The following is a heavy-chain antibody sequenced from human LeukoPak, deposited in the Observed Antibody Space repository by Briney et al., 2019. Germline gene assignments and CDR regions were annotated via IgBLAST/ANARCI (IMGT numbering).Heavy chain of an antibody. V-gene: IGHV4-39*01. Sequence: SETLSLTCTVSGGSISSSSYYWGWVRQPPGKGLEWIGSIYYRGRTYYNPSLKSRVTISVDTSKNQFSLKLSSVTAADTAVYYCAVYGSGSYWARWDNWFDPWGQGTLVTVSS. CDR1: GGSISSSSYY. CDR2: IYYRGRT. D-gene: IGHD3-10*01. CDR3: AVYGSGSYWARWDNWFDP. J-gene: IGHJ5*02.